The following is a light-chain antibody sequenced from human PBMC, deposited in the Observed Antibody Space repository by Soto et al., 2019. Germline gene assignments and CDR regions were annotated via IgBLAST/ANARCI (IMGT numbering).Light chain of an antibody. CDR2: EVN. Sequence: QSALTQPASVSGSPGQSITISCGGTSSDVGAYIYVSWYQQYPGKAPKLIIYEVNNRPSGVSGRFSGSKSDTTAYLTVSGLQAEDEADYYCSSYAGSNNFPYVFGTGTKVTVL. J-gene: IGLJ1*01. CDR1: SSDVGAYIY. CDR3: SSYAGSNNFPYV. V-gene: IGLV2-14*03.